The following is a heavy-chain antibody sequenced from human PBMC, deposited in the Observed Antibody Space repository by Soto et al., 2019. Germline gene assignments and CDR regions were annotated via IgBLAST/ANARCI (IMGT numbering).Heavy chain of an antibody. CDR1: GGTFSSYA. J-gene: IGHJ6*02. D-gene: IGHD6-19*01. CDR2: IIPIFGTA. Sequence: SVKVSCKASGGTFSSYAISWVRQAPGQGLEWMGGIIPIFGTANYAQKFQGRVTITADKSTSTAYMELSSLRSEDTAVYYCARDGYSSGWYVSGYYYYYGMDVWGQRTTVTVSS. V-gene: IGHV1-69*06. CDR3: ARDGYSSGWYVSGYYYYYGMDV.